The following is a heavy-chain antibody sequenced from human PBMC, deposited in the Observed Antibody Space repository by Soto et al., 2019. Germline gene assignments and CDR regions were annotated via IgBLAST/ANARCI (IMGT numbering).Heavy chain of an antibody. J-gene: IGHJ3*02. V-gene: IGHV3-64*01. Sequence: GGSLRLSCGATGFTFSSYAMHWVRQAPGKGLEYVSAISSNGGSTYYANSVKGRFTISRDNSKNTLYLQMGSLRAEDMAVYYCARRRGYGDYSTDAFDIWGQGTMVTVSS. D-gene: IGHD4-17*01. CDR1: GFTFSSYA. CDR3: ARRRGYGDYSTDAFDI. CDR2: ISSNGGST.